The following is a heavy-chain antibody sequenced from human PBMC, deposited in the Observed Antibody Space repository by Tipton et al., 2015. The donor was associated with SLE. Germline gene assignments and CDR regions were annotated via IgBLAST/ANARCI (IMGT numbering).Heavy chain of an antibody. CDR2: IYTRGST. D-gene: IGHD1-26*01. Sequence: LRLSCTVSGDSISRGSYYWSWIRQSAGKGLEWIGRIYTRGSTNYNLSLKTRVTMSVDTSKNQFSLKLSSVTAADTAVYYCARDLGRYSGSLNNWFDPWGQGTLVTVSS. J-gene: IGHJ5*02. CDR1: GDSISRGSYY. V-gene: IGHV4-61*02. CDR3: ARDLGRYSGSLNNWFDP.